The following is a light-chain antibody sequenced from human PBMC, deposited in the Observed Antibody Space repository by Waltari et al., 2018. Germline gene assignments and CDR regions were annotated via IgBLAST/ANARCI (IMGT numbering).Light chain of an antibody. Sequence: DIQMTQSPSSLSASVGDRVTITCRTSQNIDRYLNWDQHKPGKAPNLLIFGASNLQSGVPSRFSGSGSGTDFTLTISTLQPDDFATYYCQQSFSPAGVFGGGTKVEI. CDR3: QQSFSPAGV. J-gene: IGKJ4*01. V-gene: IGKV1-39*01. CDR2: GAS. CDR1: QNIDRY.